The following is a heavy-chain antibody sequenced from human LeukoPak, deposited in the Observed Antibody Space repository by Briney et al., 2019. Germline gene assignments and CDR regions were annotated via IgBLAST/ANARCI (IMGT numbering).Heavy chain of an antibody. CDR1: GGTFSSYA. J-gene: IGHJ6*02. D-gene: IGHD2-2*01. Sequence: GASVKVSCKASGGTFSSYAISWVRQAPGQGLEWMGRIIPILGIANYAQKFQGRVTITADKSTSTAYMELSSLRSEDTAVYYCARDGSWIVVVPAEPGMDVWGQGTTVTVSS. CDR3: ARDGSWIVVVPAEPGMDV. V-gene: IGHV1-69*04. CDR2: IIPILGIA.